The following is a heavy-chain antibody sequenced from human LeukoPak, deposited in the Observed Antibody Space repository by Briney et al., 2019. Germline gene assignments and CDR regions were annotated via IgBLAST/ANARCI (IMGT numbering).Heavy chain of an antibody. CDR2: ISGSGAVV. Sequence: PGGSLRLSCGASGFTFSDYYITWIRQAPGKGLEWLSYISGSGAVVSYADSVKGRFTISRDNANNSVYLQMDRLRAEDTAVYYCARDRREAAYLGNRFDPRGQGALVTVSS. J-gene: IGHJ5*01. D-gene: IGHD6-13*01. CDR3: ARDRREAAYLGNRFDP. CDR1: GFTFSDYY. V-gene: IGHV3-11*01.